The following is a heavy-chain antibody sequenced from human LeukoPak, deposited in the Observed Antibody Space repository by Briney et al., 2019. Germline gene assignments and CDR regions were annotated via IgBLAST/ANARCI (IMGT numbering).Heavy chain of an antibody. CDR2: INPSGGST. Sequence: ASVKVSCKASGYTFTSYYMHWVRQAPGQGLEWMGIINPSGGSTSYAQKFQGRVTMTRDTSTSTVYMELSSLRSEDTAVYYCARKGDSMDYDFWSGYLGAFDIWGQGTMVTVSS. J-gene: IGHJ3*02. CDR3: ARKGDSMDYDFWSGYLGAFDI. D-gene: IGHD3-3*01. CDR1: GYTFTSYY. V-gene: IGHV1-46*01.